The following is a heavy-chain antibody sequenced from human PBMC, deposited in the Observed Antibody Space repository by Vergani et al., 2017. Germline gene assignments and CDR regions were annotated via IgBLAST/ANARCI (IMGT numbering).Heavy chain of an antibody. J-gene: IGHJ4*02. V-gene: IGHV3-49*04. Sequence: EVQLVESGGGLVPPGRSLRLSCAASGFSFGDYAMTWVRQVPGKGLEWVAFIRNKAYGGTTEYAASVKGRFTISRDDSKRLAYLQLSGLKTEDTAVYFCSRGRGYSFGDSDYWGQGTLVTVSS. CDR3: SRGRGYSFGDSDY. D-gene: IGHD5-18*01. CDR1: GFSFGDYA. CDR2: IRNKAYGGTT.